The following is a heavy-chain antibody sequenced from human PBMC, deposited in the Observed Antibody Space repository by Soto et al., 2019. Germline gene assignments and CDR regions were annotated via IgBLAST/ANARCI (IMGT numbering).Heavy chain of an antibody. CDR2: ISAYNGNT. D-gene: IGHD3-22*01. Sequence: ASVKVSCKASGYTFTSYGISWVRQAPGQGLEWIGWISAYNGNTNYAQKIQGRVTMNTDTSTSTAYMELRSLRSDDTFVYYCARVKGSGYHNWFDPWGQGTLVTVSS. CDR1: GYTFTSYG. CDR3: ARVKGSGYHNWFDP. V-gene: IGHV1-18*01. J-gene: IGHJ5*02.